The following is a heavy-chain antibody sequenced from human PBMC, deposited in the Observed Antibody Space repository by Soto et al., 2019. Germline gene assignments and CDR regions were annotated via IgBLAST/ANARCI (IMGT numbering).Heavy chain of an antibody. D-gene: IGHD6-19*01. V-gene: IGHV3-30*18. J-gene: IGHJ4*02. CDR3: AKGGIVVDDPYFDY. Sequence: GGSLRLSCAASGFTFSSYGMHWVRQAPGKGLEWVTVISYDGNNKYYGDSVKGRFTISRDNSKNTLYLQMNSLRAEDTAVYYCAKGGIVVDDPYFDYWGQGTLVTVSS. CDR2: ISYDGNNK. CDR1: GFTFSSYG.